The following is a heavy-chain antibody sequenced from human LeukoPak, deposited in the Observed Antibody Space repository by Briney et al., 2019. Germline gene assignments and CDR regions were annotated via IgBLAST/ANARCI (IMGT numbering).Heavy chain of an antibody. CDR1: GFTSRSNA. V-gene: IGHV3-23*01. J-gene: IGHJ4*02. CDR2: ISVST. CDR3: AKASPCSYWGATSCSVTCDY. Sequence: GGSLRLSCAASGFTSRSNAMSWVRQAAGKGLGWVSSISVSTYYADSVKGRFTNSRDNAKNTLFLQMNSLRAEDTAVYYCAKASPCSYWGATSCSVTCDYWGQGTLVTVSS. D-gene: IGHD2-2*01.